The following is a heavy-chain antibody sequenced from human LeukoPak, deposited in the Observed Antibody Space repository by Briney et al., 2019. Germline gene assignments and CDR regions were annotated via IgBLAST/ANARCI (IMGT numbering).Heavy chain of an antibody. CDR3: ARGGNWRQDFDN. V-gene: IGHV3-48*01. CDR2: ISSSSGTI. J-gene: IGHJ4*02. Sequence: PGGSLRLSCAASGFTFSSYSMNWVRQAPGKGLEWVSYISSSSGTIYYADSVRGRFTISRDNAKNSLYLQMNSLRAEDTAVYYCARGGNWRQDFDNWGQGTLVTVSS. D-gene: IGHD4-23*01. CDR1: GFTFSSYS.